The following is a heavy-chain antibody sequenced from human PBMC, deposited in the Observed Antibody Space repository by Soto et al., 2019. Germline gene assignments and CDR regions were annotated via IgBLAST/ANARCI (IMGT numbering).Heavy chain of an antibody. Sequence: PGESLKISCKASGYSFSTYWIAWVRQRPGKGLDWMGIIYPGDSDTRYSPSFQGQVTISADKSISTAYLQWSSLKASDTAMYYCARHGGYSGYEYYFDYWGQGTLVTVSS. V-gene: IGHV5-51*01. CDR3: ARHGGYSGYEYYFDY. CDR2: IYPGDSDT. J-gene: IGHJ4*02. D-gene: IGHD5-12*01. CDR1: GYSFSTYW.